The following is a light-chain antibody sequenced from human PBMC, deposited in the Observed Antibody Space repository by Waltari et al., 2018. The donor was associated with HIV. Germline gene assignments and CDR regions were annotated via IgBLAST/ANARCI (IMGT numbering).Light chain of an antibody. V-gene: IGLV2-8*01. CDR2: EVS. Sequence: QSALTKPPSASGSPGQTVTISCTETSSDVGGDTYVSWYQQHPGNAPKLMIYEVSKRPPGVPDRFSCSTSGNTASLTVSGLQAEDEADYYCSSYAGSTVFGGGTKLTVL. CDR3: SSYAGSTV. CDR1: SSDVGGDTY. J-gene: IGLJ2*01.